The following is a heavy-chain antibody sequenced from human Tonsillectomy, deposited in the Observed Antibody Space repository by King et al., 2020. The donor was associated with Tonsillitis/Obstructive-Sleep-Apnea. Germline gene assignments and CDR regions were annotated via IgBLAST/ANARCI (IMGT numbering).Heavy chain of an antibody. V-gene: IGHV3-23*04. CDR2: VSGRGGST. CDR1: GFTFSSYA. Sequence: VQLVESGGGLVQPGGSLRLSCAASGFTFSSYAMSWVRQAPGKGLEWVSAVSGRGGSTYYADSVKGRVTISRDNSKNTLYLQMNSLRAEDTAVYYCAKGGKRWLQNPIDYWGQGTLVTVSS. CDR3: AKGGKRWLQNPIDY. J-gene: IGHJ4*02. D-gene: IGHD5-24*01.